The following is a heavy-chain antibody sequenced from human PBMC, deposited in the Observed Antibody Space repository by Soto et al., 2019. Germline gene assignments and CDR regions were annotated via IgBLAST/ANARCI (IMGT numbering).Heavy chain of an antibody. Sequence: QVQLVQSGAEVKKPGASVKVSCKASGYTFTSYDINWVRQATGQGLEWMGWMNPSSGRTGYAQKFQGRVTMTRNTSISTAYMELSSLRSDDTAVYYCARAGGTWHNYYYYGVDVWGQGTTVTVSS. V-gene: IGHV1-8*01. CDR3: ARAGGTWHNYYYYGVDV. CDR2: MNPSSGRT. CDR1: GYTFTSYD. J-gene: IGHJ6*02. D-gene: IGHD6-25*01.